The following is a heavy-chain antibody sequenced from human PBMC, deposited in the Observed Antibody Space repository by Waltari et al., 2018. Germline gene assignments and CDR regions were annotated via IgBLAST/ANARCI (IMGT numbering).Heavy chain of an antibody. J-gene: IGHJ6*03. CDR1: GYTFTSYY. D-gene: IGHD5-18*01. Sequence: QVQLVQSGAEVKKPGASVKVSCKASGYTFTSYYMHWVRQSPGQGLEWMGIINPIGGSTSYAQKFQGRVTMTRDTSTSTVYMELSSLRSEDTAVYYCARDRSDTPYYYYYYMDVWGKGTTVTVSS. V-gene: IGHV1-46*01. CDR2: INPIGGST. CDR3: ARDRSDTPYYYYYYMDV.